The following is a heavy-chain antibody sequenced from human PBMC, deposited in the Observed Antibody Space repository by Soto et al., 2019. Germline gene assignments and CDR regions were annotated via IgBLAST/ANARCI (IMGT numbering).Heavy chain of an antibody. Sequence: GGSLRLSCAASGFTFSSYGMHWVRQAPGKGLEWVAVISYDGSNKYYADSVKGRFTISRDNSKNTLYLQMNSLRAEDTAVYYCAKDHAPGVGATTRFDYWGQGTLVTVSS. J-gene: IGHJ4*02. V-gene: IGHV3-30*18. CDR3: AKDHAPGVGATTRFDY. CDR2: ISYDGSNK. D-gene: IGHD1-26*01. CDR1: GFTFSSYG.